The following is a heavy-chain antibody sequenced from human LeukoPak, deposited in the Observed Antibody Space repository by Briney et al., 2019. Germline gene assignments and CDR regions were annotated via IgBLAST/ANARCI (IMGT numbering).Heavy chain of an antibody. Sequence: GGSLRLSCTASGFTFGDYAMSWVRQAPGKGLEWVGFIRSKAYGGTTEYAASVKGRFTISRDDSKSIAYLQMNSLKTEDTAVYYCTRGERDYGDYFYQIFDYWGQGTLVTVSS. CDR3: TRGERDYGDYFYQIFDY. CDR1: GFTFGDYA. J-gene: IGHJ4*02. V-gene: IGHV3-49*04. D-gene: IGHD4-17*01. CDR2: IRSKAYGGTT.